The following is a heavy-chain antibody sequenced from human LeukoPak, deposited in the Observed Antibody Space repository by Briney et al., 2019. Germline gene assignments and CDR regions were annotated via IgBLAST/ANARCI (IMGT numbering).Heavy chain of an antibody. CDR1: GFTFSSYA. Sequence: GGSLRLSCAASGFTFSSYAMTWVRQAPGKGLEWVSSISDRDHNTYYADSVKGRFTISRDNSKNTLYLQMNSLRAEDTAVYYCAKDLLEGEMAFDIWGQGTMVTVSS. V-gene: IGHV3-23*01. CDR2: ISDRDHNT. CDR3: AKDLLEGEMAFDI. J-gene: IGHJ3*02. D-gene: IGHD3-16*01.